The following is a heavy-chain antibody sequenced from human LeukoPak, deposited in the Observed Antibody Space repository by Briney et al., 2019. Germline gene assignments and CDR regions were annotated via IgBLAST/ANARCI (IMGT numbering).Heavy chain of an antibody. CDR3: AREANYYGSGSYFEGTFDY. J-gene: IGHJ4*02. CDR2: IYYSGST. V-gene: IGHV4-59*01. CDR1: GGSISSYY. Sequence: SETLSLTCTVSGGSISSYYWSWIRQPPGKGLEWIGYIYYSGSTNYKPSVKSRVTISVDTSKNQFSLKLTSVTAADTAVYYCAREANYYGSGSYFEGTFDYWGQGSLVTVSS. D-gene: IGHD3-10*01.